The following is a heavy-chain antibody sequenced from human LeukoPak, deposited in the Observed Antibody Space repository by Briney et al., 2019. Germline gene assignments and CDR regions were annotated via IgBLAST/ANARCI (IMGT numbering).Heavy chain of an antibody. V-gene: IGHV3-30*04. CDR1: GFTSSSYA. CDR2: ISYDESNE. Sequence: PVGSLRLSCAASGFTSSSYAMHWVRQAPGKGLEWLAFISYDESNENYADSVEGRFTISRDNSKSTLYLQMISLRAEDTAVYNCARTRNRLDYWGQGTLVTVSS. D-gene: IGHD1-14*01. CDR3: ARTRNRLDY. J-gene: IGHJ4*02.